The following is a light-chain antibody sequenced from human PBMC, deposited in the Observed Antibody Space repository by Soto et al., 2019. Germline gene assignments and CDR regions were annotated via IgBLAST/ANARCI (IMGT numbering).Light chain of an antibody. V-gene: IGLV2-14*01. CDR2: GVT. CDR3: SSYTTSPLSYV. CDR1: SSDVGGYNY. J-gene: IGLJ1*01. Sequence: QSVLTQPASVSASPGQSITISCTGTSSDVGGYNYVSWYQQHPGKVPKLIIYGVTNRPSGVSNRFSGSKSGNTASLTISGLQAEGEADYYCSSYTTSPLSYVFGTGTKVTVL.